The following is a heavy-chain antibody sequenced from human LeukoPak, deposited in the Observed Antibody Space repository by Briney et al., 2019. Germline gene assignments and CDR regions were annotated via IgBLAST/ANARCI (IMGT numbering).Heavy chain of an antibody. CDR2: ISAYNRNT. V-gene: IGHV1-18*01. J-gene: IGHJ4*02. CDR3: AREEYQLLRTSSYFDY. D-gene: IGHD2-2*01. Sequence: APVKVSCKTSGYTFTNYGFSWVRQAPGQGLEWMGWISAYNRNTKYAQKLQGRVTMTTDTSTSTVYMELVGLRSDDTAVYYCAREEYQLLRTSSYFDYWGQGTLVTVSS. CDR1: GYTFTNYG.